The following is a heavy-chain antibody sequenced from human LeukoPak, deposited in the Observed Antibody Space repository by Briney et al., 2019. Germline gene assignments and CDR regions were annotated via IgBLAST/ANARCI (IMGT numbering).Heavy chain of an antibody. D-gene: IGHD3-3*01. V-gene: IGHV4-4*02. J-gene: IGHJ4*02. CDR2: VYHSGST. CDR1: GGSINSRNW. Sequence: TSETLSLTCAVSGGSINSRNWWSWVRLPPGKGLEWIGEVYHSGSTNYNPSLKSRVTISVDKSKNQFSLKLNSVTAADTAVYYCARYDFWSGPIDYWGQGTLVTVSS. CDR3: ARYDFWSGPIDY.